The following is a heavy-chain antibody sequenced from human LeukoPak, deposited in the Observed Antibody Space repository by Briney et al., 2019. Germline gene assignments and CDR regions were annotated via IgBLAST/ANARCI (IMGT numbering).Heavy chain of an antibody. V-gene: IGHV1-69*05. Sequence: GASVKVSCKASGGTFSSYAISWVRQAPGHGLEWMGGIIPIFGTANYAQKFQGRVTITTDESTSTAYMELSSLRSEDTAVYYCASAYCGGDCYSGGNWFGPWGQGTLVTVSS. D-gene: IGHD2-21*02. CDR1: GGTFSSYA. CDR3: ASAYCGGDCYSGGNWFGP. CDR2: IIPIFGTA. J-gene: IGHJ5*02.